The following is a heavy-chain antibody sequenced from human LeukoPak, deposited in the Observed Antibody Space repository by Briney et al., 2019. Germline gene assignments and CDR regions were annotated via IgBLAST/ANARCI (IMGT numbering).Heavy chain of an antibody. CDR3: ARDLGKETNAGDDY. J-gene: IGHJ4*02. CDR1: GFTFSSYA. CDR2: IGYTGDST. V-gene: IGHV3-23*01. Sequence: GGSLRLSCAASGFTFSSYAMNWVRQAPGKGLEWVSGIGYTGDSTFYADSVKGRFTVSRDSSKNTLYLQMNSLRAEDTAVYYCARDLGKETNAGDDYWGQGTLVTVSS. D-gene: IGHD1-26*01.